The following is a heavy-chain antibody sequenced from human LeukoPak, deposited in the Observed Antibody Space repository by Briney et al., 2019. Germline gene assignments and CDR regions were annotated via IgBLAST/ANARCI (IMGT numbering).Heavy chain of an antibody. CDR2: ISAYNGNT. CDR3: ARDLYYDSSGYYSPEYFQH. J-gene: IGHJ1*01. CDR1: GYSFTNYN. V-gene: IGHV1-18*04. Sequence: ASVKVSCKTSGYSFTNYNLHWVRQAPGQRLEWMGWISAYNGNTNYAQKLQGRVTMTTDTSTSTAYMELRSLRSDDTAVYYCARDLYYDSSGYYSPEYFQHWGQGTLVTVSS. D-gene: IGHD3-22*01.